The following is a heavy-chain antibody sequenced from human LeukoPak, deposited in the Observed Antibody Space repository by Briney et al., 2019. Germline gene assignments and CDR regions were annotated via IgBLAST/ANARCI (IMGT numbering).Heavy chain of an antibody. CDR3: ARDDVDTALGFDF. CDR2: ISAYNGDT. D-gene: IGHD5-18*01. J-gene: IGHJ4*02. Sequence: GASVKVSCKASGYMFINYGISWVRQAPGQGLEWRGWISAYNGDTKYVQKFEGRVTMTTDTSTSTAYMELRSLRSDDTAVYYCARDDVDTALGFDFWGQGTLVTVSS. CDR1: GYMFINYG. V-gene: IGHV1-18*01.